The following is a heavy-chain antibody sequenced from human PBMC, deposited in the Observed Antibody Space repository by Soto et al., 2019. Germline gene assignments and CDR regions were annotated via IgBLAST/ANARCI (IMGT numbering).Heavy chain of an antibody. J-gene: IGHJ5*02. D-gene: IGHD6-19*01. CDR2: ISGSGGGT. V-gene: IGHV3-23*01. Sequence: EVQLLESGGGLAQPGGSLRLSCAASGFTFSTYAMSWVRQAPGKGLEWVSSISGSGGGTYYGDSVKGRFTISRDNSEKTLYLQMNSLRAEDTAVYYCAKDRGAGASGCRFDPWGQGTLVTVSS. CDR1: GFTFSTYA. CDR3: AKDRGAGASGCRFDP.